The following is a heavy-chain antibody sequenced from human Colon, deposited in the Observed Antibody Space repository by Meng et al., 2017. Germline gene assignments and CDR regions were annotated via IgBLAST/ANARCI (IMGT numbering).Heavy chain of an antibody. Sequence: SETLSLTCAISGDNVFSGSVAWNWIRQSPSKGLEWLGRTYYRSKWYNDYRISVKSRISINLDTSNNQLSLQLNSVTPEDTAIYYCTRGIRTAFDIWGQVTMVTVSS. CDR2: TYYRSKWYN. CDR3: TRGIRTAFDI. CDR1: GDNVFSGSVA. V-gene: IGHV6-1*01. J-gene: IGHJ3*02. D-gene: IGHD3-10*01.